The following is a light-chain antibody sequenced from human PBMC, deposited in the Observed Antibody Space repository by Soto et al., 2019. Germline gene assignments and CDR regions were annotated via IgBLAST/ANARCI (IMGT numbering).Light chain of an antibody. CDR2: DAS. CDR3: HYYSAVWT. J-gene: IGKJ1*01. Sequence: DIQMTQSPSTLSASVGDRVTITCRASQSLSKRLAWYQQKPGKAPKGLIYDASSLESGVTSRFSGSGSGSHFILTSSSLQPDDFATYYCHYYSAVWTFGQGTKVEIK. CDR1: QSLSKR. V-gene: IGKV1-5*01.